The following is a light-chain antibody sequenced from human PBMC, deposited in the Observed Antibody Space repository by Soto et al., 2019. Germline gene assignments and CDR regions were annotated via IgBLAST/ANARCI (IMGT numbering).Light chain of an antibody. CDR3: RSYTSCSPVV. CDR1: SSDVSGYNY. J-gene: IGLJ2*01. V-gene: IGLV2-14*01. Sequence: QSALTQPASVSGSPGQSITISCTGTSSDVSGYNYVSWYQQHPGKAPKLMIYDVSNRPSGVSNRFSGSKSGNTASLTISGLQDDDAAYYYCRSYTSCSPVVFGEGTKLTVL. CDR2: DVS.